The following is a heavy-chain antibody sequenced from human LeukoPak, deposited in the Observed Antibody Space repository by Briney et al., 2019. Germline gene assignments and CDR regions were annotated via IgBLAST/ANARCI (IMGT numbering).Heavy chain of an antibody. D-gene: IGHD5-24*01. V-gene: IGHV4-38-2*01. J-gene: IGHJ4*02. Sequence: PSETLSLTCAVSGYSISSGYYWGWIRQPPGKGLEWIGSIYHSGSTYYNPSLKSRVTISVDTSKNQFSLKLSSVAAADTAVYYCARILRDGYKKEFDYWGQGTLVTVSS. CDR2: IYHSGST. CDR1: GYSISSGYY. CDR3: ARILRDGYKKEFDY.